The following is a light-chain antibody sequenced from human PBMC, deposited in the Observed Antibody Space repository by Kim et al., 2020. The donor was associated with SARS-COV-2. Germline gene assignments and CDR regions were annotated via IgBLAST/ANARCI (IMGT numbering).Light chain of an antibody. CDR3: SSCTSSSTLV. Sequence: QSALTQPASASGSPGQSITISCTGTSSDVGGYNYVSWYQQHPGKAPKLMIYDVSNRPSGVPNRFSGSKSGNTASLTISGLQAEDEADYYCSSCTSSSTLVFGTGTKVTVL. CDR1: SSDVGGYNY. J-gene: IGLJ1*01. CDR2: DVS. V-gene: IGLV2-14*03.